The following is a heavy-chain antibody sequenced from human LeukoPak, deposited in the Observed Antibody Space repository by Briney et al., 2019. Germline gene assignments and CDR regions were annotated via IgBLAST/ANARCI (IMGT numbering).Heavy chain of an antibody. Sequence: PGGSLRLSCAASGFTFSNYAMRWVRQAPGKGLEWVSGISGSGDSTYYADSVMGRFTTSRDNSKKTLYLQMNSLRAEDTAVYYRGNYESSGYNLSRYFQHGGEGPLLTVPS. CDR2: ISGSGDST. CDR3: GNYESSGYNLSRYFQH. D-gene: IGHD3-22*01. CDR1: GFTFSNYA. V-gene: IGHV3-23*01. J-gene: IGHJ1*01.